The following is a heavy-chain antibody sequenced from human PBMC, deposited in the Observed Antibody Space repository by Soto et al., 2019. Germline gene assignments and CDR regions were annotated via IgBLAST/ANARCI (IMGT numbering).Heavy chain of an antibody. CDR2: IYYSGST. Sequence: QVQLQESGPGLVKPSQTLSLTCTVSGGSISSGGYYWSWIRQHPGKGLEWIGYIYYSGSTYYNPSLKNRVTISVYTSKNQFSRKLSSVTAADTAVYYCARDHDYGGNSGRSMDVWGQGTTVTVSS. CDR3: ARDHDYGGNSGRSMDV. CDR1: GGSISSGGYY. J-gene: IGHJ6*02. D-gene: IGHD4-17*01. V-gene: IGHV4-31*03.